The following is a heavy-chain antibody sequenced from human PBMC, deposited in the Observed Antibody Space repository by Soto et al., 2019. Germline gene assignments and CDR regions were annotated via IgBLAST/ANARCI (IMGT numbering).Heavy chain of an antibody. D-gene: IGHD3-10*01. V-gene: IGHV1-69*19. CDR1: GGTFNTYA. CDR3: AMEVQVHTPAFVY. J-gene: IGHJ4*02. CDR2: ISPMFGAA. Sequence: QVQLVQSGAEMKKPGSSVKVSCQSSGGTFNTYAMNWVRQAPGQGPEWMGDISPMFGAANYAPKFQGRVTVTADESTGTSYMQSSSLTSEDTALDFCAMEVQVHTPAFVYWGQGTLVTVSS.